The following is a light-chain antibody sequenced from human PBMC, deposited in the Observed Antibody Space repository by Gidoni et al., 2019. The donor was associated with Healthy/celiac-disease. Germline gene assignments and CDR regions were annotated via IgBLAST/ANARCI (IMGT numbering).Light chain of an antibody. CDR3: QQRSNWPPGFT. CDR2: DAS. V-gene: IGKV3-11*01. J-gene: IGKJ3*01. CDR1: PSVSSD. Sequence: EIVLIHSPATLSLSPGARATLSCRASPSVSSDLAWYQQKPGQAPRLRIDDASNRATGIPARFSGSGSGTDFTLTISSLEPEDFAVYYCQQRSNWPPGFTFGPGTKVDIK.